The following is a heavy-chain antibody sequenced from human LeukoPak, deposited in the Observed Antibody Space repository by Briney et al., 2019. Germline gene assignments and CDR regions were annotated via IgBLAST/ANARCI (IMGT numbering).Heavy chain of an antibody. CDR2: ISSSSSTI. D-gene: IGHD6-19*01. V-gene: IGHV3-48*01. CDR1: GFTFSSYS. CDR3: ARAILGGWYGDAPGY. Sequence: GGSLRLSCAASGFTFSSYSMNWVRQAPGKGLEWVSYISSSSSTIYYADSVKGRFTISRDNAKNSLYLQMNSLRAEDTAVYYCARAILGGWYGDAPGYWGQGTLVTVSS. J-gene: IGHJ4*02.